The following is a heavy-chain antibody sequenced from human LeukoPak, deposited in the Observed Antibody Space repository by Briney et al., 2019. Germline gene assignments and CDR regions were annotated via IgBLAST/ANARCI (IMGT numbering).Heavy chain of an antibody. V-gene: IGHV1-18*01. CDR1: GYTFTSYG. J-gene: IGHJ4*02. CDR3: ARVNSYYDGSGYLLYYFYY. Sequence: ASVKVSCKASGYTFTSYGISWVRQAPGHGLEWMGWISAYNGNTNYAQKLQGRVTMTTDTSTSTAYMELRSLRSDDTAVYYCARVNSYYDGSGYLLYYFYYWGQGTLVTVSS. CDR2: ISAYNGNT. D-gene: IGHD3-22*01.